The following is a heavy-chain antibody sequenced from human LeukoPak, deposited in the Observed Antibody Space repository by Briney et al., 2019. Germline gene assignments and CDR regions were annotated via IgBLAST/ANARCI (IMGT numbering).Heavy chain of an antibody. D-gene: IGHD4-17*01. J-gene: IGHJ4*02. Sequence: SETLSLTCSVSGGFLYRYYGICLPDPPGKAREGFGYMYYSGSTTYHPTLKSRVTISVDTSRNQVSLILYSVTAADTAIYYCARGGRAGDYGYYFDYWGQGALVTVSS. V-gene: IGHV4-59*13. CDR3: ARGGRAGDYGYYFDY. CDR2: MYYSGST. CDR1: GGFLYRYY.